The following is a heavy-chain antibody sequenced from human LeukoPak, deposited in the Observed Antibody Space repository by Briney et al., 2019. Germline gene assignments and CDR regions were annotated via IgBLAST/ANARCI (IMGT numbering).Heavy chain of an antibody. Sequence: ASVKVSCRTSGYTFTDYFMHWVRLAPGQGLQWLGWINPNTGGASYAQTFQGRVIMTRDASVSTAYMELSRLRSDDTAVYYCARDRENWFDPWGQGTLVTVSS. CDR1: GYTFTDYF. V-gene: IGHV1-2*02. J-gene: IGHJ5*02. D-gene: IGHD3-10*01. CDR3: ARDRENWFDP. CDR2: INPNTGGA.